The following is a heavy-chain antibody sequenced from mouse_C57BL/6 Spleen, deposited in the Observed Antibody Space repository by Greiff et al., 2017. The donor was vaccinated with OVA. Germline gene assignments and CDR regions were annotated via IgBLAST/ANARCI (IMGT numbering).Heavy chain of an antibody. CDR3: ARDPYYYGRETVLYYFDY. D-gene: IGHD1-1*01. Sequence: EVQLVESGGGLVKPGGSLKLSCAASGFTFSSYAMSWVRQTPEKRLEWVATISDGGSYTYYPDNVKGRFTISRDNAKNNLYLQMSHLKSEDTAMYYCARDPYYYGRETVLYYFDYWGQGTTLTVSS. V-gene: IGHV5-4*01. CDR1: GFTFSSYA. J-gene: IGHJ2*01. CDR2: ISDGGSYT.